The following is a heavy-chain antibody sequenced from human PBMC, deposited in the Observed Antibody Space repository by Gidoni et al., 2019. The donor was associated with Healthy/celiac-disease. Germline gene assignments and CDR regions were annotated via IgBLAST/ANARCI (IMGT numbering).Heavy chain of an antibody. CDR2: ISYDGSNK. CDR3: AKAPIQLWLIDY. J-gene: IGHJ4*02. V-gene: IGHV3-30*18. CDR1: GSTFSSYG. D-gene: IGHD5-18*01. Sequence: QVQLVESGGGVVQPGRSLRLPCAASGSTFSSYGMHWVRQAPGKGLEWVAVISYDGSNKYYADSVKGRFTISRDNSKNTLYLQMNSLRAEDTAVYYCAKAPIQLWLIDYWGQGTLVTVSS.